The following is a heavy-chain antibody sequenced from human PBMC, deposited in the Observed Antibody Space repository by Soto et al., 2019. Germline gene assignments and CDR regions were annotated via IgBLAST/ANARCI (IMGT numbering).Heavy chain of an antibody. CDR1: GFTFSSYS. CDR3: ATERGGWFGELLDDY. J-gene: IGHJ4*02. Sequence: EVQLVESGGGLVQPGGSLRLSCAASGFTFSSYSMNWVRQAPGKGLEWVSYISSSSSTIYYADSVKGRFTISRDNVKNSLYLQMNGLRAEDTAVYYCATERGGWFGELLDDYWGQGTLVTVSS. V-gene: IGHV3-48*01. D-gene: IGHD3-10*01. CDR2: ISSSSSTI.